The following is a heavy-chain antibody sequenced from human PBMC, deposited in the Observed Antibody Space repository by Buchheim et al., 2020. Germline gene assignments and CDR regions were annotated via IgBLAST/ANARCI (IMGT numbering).Heavy chain of an antibody. CDR2: ISSSSSYI. CDR3: ARDLMQYSSGWSFDY. Sequence: EVQLVESGGGLVKPGGSLRLSCAASGFTFSSYSMNWVRQAPGKGLEWVSSISSSSSYIYYADSVKGRFTIYRDNAKNPLYLKMNSLRAEDTAVYYCARDLMQYSSGWSFDYWGQGTL. V-gene: IGHV3-21*01. CDR1: GFTFSSYS. J-gene: IGHJ4*02. D-gene: IGHD6-19*01.